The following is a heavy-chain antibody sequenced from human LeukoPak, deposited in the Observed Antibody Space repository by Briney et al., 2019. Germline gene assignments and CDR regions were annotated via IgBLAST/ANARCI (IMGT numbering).Heavy chain of an antibody. J-gene: IGHJ5*02. D-gene: IGHD3-10*02. V-gene: IGHV1-18*01. CDR1: GYTFTSYG. CDR2: ISAYNGNT. Sequence: ASVKVSCKASGYTFTSYGISWVRQAPGQGLEWMGWISAYNGNTNYAQKLQGRVTMTTDTSTSTAYMELRSLRSDDTAVYYCARDRATGSYVRSWFDPWGQGTLVTVSS. CDR3: ARDRATGSYVRSWFDP.